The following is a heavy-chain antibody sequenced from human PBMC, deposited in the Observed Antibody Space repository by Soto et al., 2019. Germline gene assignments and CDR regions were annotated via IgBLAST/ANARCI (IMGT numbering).Heavy chain of an antibody. Sequence: EVQLVQSGAEVKKPGESLRISCKGSGYSFTSYWITWVRQMPGKGLEWMGKIDPSDSYTNYSPYFQGHVTISADKSNSTAYRQGSSLKASDTAMYYCARHICISNSCYLAYWGQGTLVTVSS. D-gene: IGHD2-2*01. CDR1: GYSFTSYW. V-gene: IGHV5-10-1*01. CDR2: IDPSDSYT. J-gene: IGHJ4*02. CDR3: ARHICISNSCYLAY.